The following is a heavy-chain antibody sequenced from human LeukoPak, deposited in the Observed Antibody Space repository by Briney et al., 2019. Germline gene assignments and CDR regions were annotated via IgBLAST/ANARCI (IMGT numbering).Heavy chain of an antibody. CDR2: ISYGGSNK. CDR3: ATLQSSVAGSTDAFDI. V-gene: IGHV3-30*03. D-gene: IGHD6-19*01. CDR1: GFTFSSYD. J-gene: IGHJ3*02. Sequence: GGTLRLSCAGCGFTFSSYDMLGVPQAPGKGREGVTDISYGGSNKEYADSVKGRFTIYRDNSKNTLYLQMNSPRAEDTAVYYCATLQSSVAGSTDAFDIWGQGTMVTVSS.